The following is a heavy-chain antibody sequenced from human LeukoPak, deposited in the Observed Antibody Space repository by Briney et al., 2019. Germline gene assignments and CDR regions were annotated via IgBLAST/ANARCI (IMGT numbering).Heavy chain of an antibody. J-gene: IGHJ4*02. D-gene: IGHD3-3*01. V-gene: IGHV3-23*01. CDR3: AIDFESPRLFGVVIIFSGRNYFDY. CDR2: ISGSGGST. Sequence: GGSLRLSCAASGFTFSSYAMSWVRQAPGKGLELVSAISGSGGSTYYADSVKGRFTISRDNSKNTLYLQMNSLRAEDTAVYYCAIDFESPRLFGVVIIFSGRNYFDYWGQGTLVTVSS. CDR1: GFTFSSYA.